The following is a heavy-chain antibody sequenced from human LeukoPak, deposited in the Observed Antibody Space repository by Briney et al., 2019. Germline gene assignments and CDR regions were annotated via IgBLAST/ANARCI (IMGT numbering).Heavy chain of an antibody. V-gene: IGHV3-23*01. CDR2: IGAGGTFT. CDR3: AKDGYYTTYAYYFDY. D-gene: IGHD4-11*01. Sequence: AGSLTLSCTVYGLTFSTIASECGSQAPGKGLEWVSGIGAGGTFTYYADSVKGRFTIFRDNSRHTLYLQMNSLRADATALYYCAKDGYYTTYAYYFDYWGQGTLVTVSS. J-gene: IGHJ4*02. CDR1: GLTFSTIA.